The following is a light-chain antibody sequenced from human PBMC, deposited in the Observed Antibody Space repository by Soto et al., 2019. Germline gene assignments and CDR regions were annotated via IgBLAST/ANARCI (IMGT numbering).Light chain of an antibody. Sequence: QSALTQPRSVSGSPGQAVTISCTGTSSDVGRYDHVSWYQQHPGKAPRVIMYEVNQRSSRVPDRFSGSKSGNTASLTISGLQAEDEADNYCSSYAGSYSVVFGGGTKLTVL. CDR2: EVN. CDR3: SSYAGSYSVV. J-gene: IGLJ2*01. V-gene: IGLV2-11*01. CDR1: SSDVGRYDH.